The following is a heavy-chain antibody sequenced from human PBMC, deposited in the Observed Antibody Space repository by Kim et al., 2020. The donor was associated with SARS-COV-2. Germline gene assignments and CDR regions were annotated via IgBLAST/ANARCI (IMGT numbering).Heavy chain of an antibody. CDR3: ARDLRGRVTMVRGVYGMDV. CDR2: IWYDGSNK. Sequence: GGSLRLSCAASGFTFSSYGMHWVRQAPGKGLEWVAVIWYDGSNKYYADSVKGRFTISRDNSKNTLYLQMNSLRAEDTAVYYCARDLRGRVTMVRGVYGMDVWGQGTTVTVSS. CDR1: GFTFSSYG. D-gene: IGHD3-10*01. V-gene: IGHV3-33*01. J-gene: IGHJ6*02.